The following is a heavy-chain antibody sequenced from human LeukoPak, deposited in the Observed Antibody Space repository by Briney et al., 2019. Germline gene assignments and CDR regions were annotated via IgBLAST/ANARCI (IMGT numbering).Heavy chain of an antibody. CDR1: GYSISRGYH. CDR2: IHHSGST. D-gene: IGHD1-1*01. J-gene: IGHJ4*02. Sequence: PWETLSLTCGVSGYSISRGYHWDWIRQPPGKGLEWIGSIHHSGSTYYNPSLKSRVTISVDTSKNQFSLKLSSVTAADTAVYYCARINWNPDYWGQGTLVTVSS. CDR3: ARINWNPDY. V-gene: IGHV4-38-2*01.